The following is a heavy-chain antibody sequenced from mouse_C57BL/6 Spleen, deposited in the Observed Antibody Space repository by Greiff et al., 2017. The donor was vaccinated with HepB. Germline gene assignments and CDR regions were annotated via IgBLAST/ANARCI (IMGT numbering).Heavy chain of an antibody. J-gene: IGHJ2*01. CDR3: AREGYYGYFDY. Sequence: VQLQQSGPELVKPGASVKISCKASGYAFSSSWMNWVKQRPGKGLECIGRIYPGDGDTNYNGKFKGKATLTADKSSSTAYMQLSSLTSEDSAVYFCAREGYYGYFDYWGQGTTLTVSS. V-gene: IGHV1-82*01. CDR2: IYPGDGDT. CDR1: GYAFSSSW. D-gene: IGHD1-1*01.